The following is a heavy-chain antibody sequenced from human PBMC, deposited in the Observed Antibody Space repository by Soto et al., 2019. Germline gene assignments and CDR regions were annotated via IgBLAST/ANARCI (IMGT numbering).Heavy chain of an antibody. CDR3: ARLYGSGSYFASNWFDP. D-gene: IGHD3-10*01. CDR1: GYSFTSYW. CDR2: IDPSDSYT. Sequence: EVQLVQSGAEVKKPGESLRISCKGSGYSFTSYWISWVRQMPGKGLEWMGRIDPSDSYTNYSPSFQGHVTISADKSISTAYLQWSSLKASDTAMYYCARLYGSGSYFASNWFDPWGQGTLVTVSS. J-gene: IGHJ5*02. V-gene: IGHV5-10-1*01.